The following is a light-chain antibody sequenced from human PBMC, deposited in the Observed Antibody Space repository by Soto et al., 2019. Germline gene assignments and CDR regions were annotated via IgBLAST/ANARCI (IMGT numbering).Light chain of an antibody. CDR1: QSVRSSY. Sequence: EIVLTQSPGTLSLPPGERATLSCMASQSVRSSYLAWYQQKFGQAPRLLIYGASSRATGIPDRFSGSGSGTEFTPTISRLEPEDFAVCYCQQYGSSSWTFGQGTKVEIK. CDR2: GAS. V-gene: IGKV3-20*01. J-gene: IGKJ1*01. CDR3: QQYGSSSWT.